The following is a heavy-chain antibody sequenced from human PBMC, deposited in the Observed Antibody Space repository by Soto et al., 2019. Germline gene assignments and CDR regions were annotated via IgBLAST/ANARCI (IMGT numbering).Heavy chain of an antibody. Sequence: SETLSLTCAVYGGSFSDFFWSWIRQPPGKGLEWIGESTHSRRTNYNPSLKSRVTISVDTSENQFSLKLSSVTAADTAVYYCARGTSTGTMSYWGQGTLVTVSS. CDR3: ARGTSTGTMSY. D-gene: IGHD1-1*01. CDR2: STHSRRT. V-gene: IGHV4-34*01. CDR1: GGSFSDFF. J-gene: IGHJ4*02.